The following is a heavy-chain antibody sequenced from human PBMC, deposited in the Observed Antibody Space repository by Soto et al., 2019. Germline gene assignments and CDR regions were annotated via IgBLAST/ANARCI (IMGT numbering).Heavy chain of an antibody. Sequence: QVQLVQSGAEEKKPGASVKVSCKASGYTFTSYAMHWVRQAPGQRLEWMGWINAGNGNTKYSQKFKGRVTITRDTSASKAYMELSSLRSEDTAVYYCARDSGYYYWDDYWGQGTLVTVSS. D-gene: IGHD3-22*01. CDR1: GYTFTSYA. CDR2: INAGNGNT. CDR3: ARDSGYYYWDDY. J-gene: IGHJ4*02. V-gene: IGHV1-3*05.